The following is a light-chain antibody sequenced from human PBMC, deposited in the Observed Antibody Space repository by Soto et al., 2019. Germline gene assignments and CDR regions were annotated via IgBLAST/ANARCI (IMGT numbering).Light chain of an antibody. CDR1: QSVSSSY. CDR2: GAS. V-gene: IGKV3-15*01. Sequence: EIVLTQSPGTLSLSPGERATLSCRASQSVSSSYLAWYQQKPGQVPRLLIYGASTRAADVPARFSGGGSGTEFTLTISSLQSEDFAEYHCQQYNNWPQTFGQGTKVDIK. CDR3: QQYNNWPQT. J-gene: IGKJ1*01.